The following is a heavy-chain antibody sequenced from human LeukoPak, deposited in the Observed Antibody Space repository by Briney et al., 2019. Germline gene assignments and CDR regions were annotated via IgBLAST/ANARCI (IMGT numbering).Heavy chain of an antibody. CDR3: AIANLGFWSGYKTGHWIHP. CDR1: GVSISSNNW. Sequence: KPSGTVSFTCAVAGVSISSNNWWRRARQPPRKGLEWIGAIYDSGSSTYSPSLASRVTTSADTSKNPFCRKLSSVPAADTAVYYCAIANLGFWSGYKTGHWIHPGGQGTLASVYS. CDR2: IYDSGSS. V-gene: IGHV4-4*02. J-gene: IGHJ5*02. D-gene: IGHD3-3*01.